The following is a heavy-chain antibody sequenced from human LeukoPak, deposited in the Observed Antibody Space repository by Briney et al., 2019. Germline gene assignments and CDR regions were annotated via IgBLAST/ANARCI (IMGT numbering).Heavy chain of an antibody. CDR1: GFTFSNYA. V-gene: IGHV3-23*01. CDR3: AKDIELVFSLGYSSGPGY. D-gene: IGHD6-19*01. J-gene: IGHJ4*02. Sequence: GGSLRLSCAASGFTFSNYAMSWVRRAPGKGLEWVSAMSGSGGSTYYADSVKGRFTISRDNSKNTLYLQMNSLRAEDTAVYYCAKDIELVFSLGYSSGPGYWGQGTLVTVSS. CDR2: MSGSGGST.